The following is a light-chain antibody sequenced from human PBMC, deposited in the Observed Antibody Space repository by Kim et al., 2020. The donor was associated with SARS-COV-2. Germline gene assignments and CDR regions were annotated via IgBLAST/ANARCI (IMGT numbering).Light chain of an antibody. Sequence: QSVLTQPPSAYGTPGQRVEISCSGRNSNIGTNAVNWYQLLPGTAPKLLIYDNDKRPSGVPDRISGSKSGPSASLALSGLLFEDEADYYCGTWDDSLDGWVFGGGTKLTVL. J-gene: IGLJ3*02. CDR1: NSNIGTNA. V-gene: IGLV1-44*01. CDR3: GTWDDSLDGWV. CDR2: DND.